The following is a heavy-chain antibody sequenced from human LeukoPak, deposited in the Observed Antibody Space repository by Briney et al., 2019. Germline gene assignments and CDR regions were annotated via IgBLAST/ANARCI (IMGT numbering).Heavy chain of an antibody. J-gene: IGHJ4*02. Sequence: AGGSLRLSCAASGFTFNNNAMSWVRQAPGKGLEWVSAISGSGGSTYYADSVRGRFTISRDNSKNTLSLEMNSLRAEDTAVYYCAKDQHSSGWYVADYWGQGTLVTVSS. CDR2: ISGSGGST. CDR1: GFTFNNNA. D-gene: IGHD6-19*01. CDR3: AKDQHSSGWYVADY. V-gene: IGHV3-23*01.